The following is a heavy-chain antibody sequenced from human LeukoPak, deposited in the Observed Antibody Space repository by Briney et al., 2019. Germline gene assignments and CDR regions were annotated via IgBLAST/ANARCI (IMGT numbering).Heavy chain of an antibody. D-gene: IGHD3-10*01. V-gene: IGHV4-34*01. J-gene: IGHJ3*02. CDR2: INHSGST. CDR1: GGSFSGYY. Sequence: SETLSLTCAVYGGSFSGYYWSWIRQPPGKGLEWIGEINHSGSTNYNPSLKSRVTISVDTSKNQSSLKLSSVTAADTAVYYCARGGLGTMVRNDAFDIWGQGTMVTVSS. CDR3: ARGGLGTMVRNDAFDI.